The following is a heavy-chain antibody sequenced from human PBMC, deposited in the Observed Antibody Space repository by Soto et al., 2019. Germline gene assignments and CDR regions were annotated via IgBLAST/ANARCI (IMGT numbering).Heavy chain of an antibody. CDR2: FNAVYGIT. CDR1: GYTFTSYA. Sequence: ASVKVSCKASGYTFTSYAMHWVRQAPGQRLERMGWFNAVYGITNFSQNFQGRFTITRDTSASTAYMDLSSLRFEDTAVFYCARESLGYCSGGSCYGYYYGMDVWGQGTTVTVSS. CDR3: ARESLGYCSGGSCYGYYYGMDV. D-gene: IGHD2-15*01. V-gene: IGHV1-3*01. J-gene: IGHJ6*02.